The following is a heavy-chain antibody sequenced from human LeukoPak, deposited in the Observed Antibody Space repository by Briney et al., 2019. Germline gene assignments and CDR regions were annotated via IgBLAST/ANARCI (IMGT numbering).Heavy chain of an antibody. J-gene: IGHJ6*02. CDR2: INHSGST. CDR3: ARGPDGDYYYAMDV. CDR1: GGSFSGYY. Sequence: SETLSLTCAVYGGSFSGYYWSWIRQPPGKGLEWIGEINHSGSTNYNPSLKSRVTISVGTSKNQFSLKLSSVTAADTAVYYCARGPDGDYYYAMDVWGQGTTVTVSS. D-gene: IGHD4-17*01. V-gene: IGHV4-34*01.